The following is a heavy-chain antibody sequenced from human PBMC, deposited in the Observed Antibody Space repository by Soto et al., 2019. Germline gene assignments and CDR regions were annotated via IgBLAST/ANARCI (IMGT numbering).Heavy chain of an antibody. Sequence: SQPLILSYAISGDSVSSVSDPRIWKRQPPSWGLEWLGRTYYRSKWYNDYAESVKSRITINPDTSKNQFSLHLNSVTPEDTAVYYCVRLIGNSWLDFWGQGTLVTVSS. V-gene: IGHV6-1*01. J-gene: IGHJ5*01. D-gene: IGHD1-26*01. CDR3: VRLIGNSWLDF. CDR2: TYYRSKWYN. CDR1: GDSVSSVSDP.